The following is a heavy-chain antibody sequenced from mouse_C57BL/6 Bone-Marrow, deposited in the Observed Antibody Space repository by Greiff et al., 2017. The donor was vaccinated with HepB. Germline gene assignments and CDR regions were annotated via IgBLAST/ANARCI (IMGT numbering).Heavy chain of an antibody. D-gene: IGHD1-1*01. CDR3: AREDYGDYAMDY. CDR1: GFTFSDYG. J-gene: IGHJ4*01. V-gene: IGHV5-17*01. Sequence: DVMLVESGGGLVKPGGSLKLSCAASGFTFSDYGMHWVRQAPEKGLEWVAYISSGSSTTHYEDTVKGRFTITRDNAKNTLFLQMNSLRSEDTDMYYCAREDYGDYAMDYWGQGTSVTVSS. CDR2: ISSGSSTT.